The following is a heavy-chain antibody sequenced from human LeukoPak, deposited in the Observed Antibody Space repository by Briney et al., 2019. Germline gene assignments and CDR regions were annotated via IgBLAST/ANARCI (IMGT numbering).Heavy chain of an antibody. D-gene: IGHD3-22*01. J-gene: IGHJ4*02. V-gene: IGHV4-39*01. CDR2: IYYSGST. Sequence: PSETLSLTCTVSGDSISSSFYYWGWIRQPPGKGLEWIGSIYYSGSTYYNPSLKSRVTISVDTSKNQFSLKLSSVTAADTAVYYCAGRSLARYDSSGYYVGPFDYWGQGTLVTVSS. CDR1: GDSISSSFYY. CDR3: AGRSLARYDSSGYYVGPFDY.